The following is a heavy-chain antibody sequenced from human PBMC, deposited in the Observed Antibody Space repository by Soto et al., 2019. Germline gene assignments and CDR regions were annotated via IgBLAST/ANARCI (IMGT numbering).Heavy chain of an antibody. D-gene: IGHD4-17*01. CDR2: MNANRGNT. J-gene: IGHJ4*02. V-gene: IGHV1-8*01. CDR1: GYTFTSYD. CDR3: ARTLYGANVDY. Sequence: QVQLVQSGAEVKKPGASVKVSCKASGYTFTSYDINWVRQATGQGLEWMGWMNANRGNTGYAQKVQGRVTMTRNTSIRTAYMELRSLRSEDTAVYYCARTLYGANVDYWGRGTLVTVSS.